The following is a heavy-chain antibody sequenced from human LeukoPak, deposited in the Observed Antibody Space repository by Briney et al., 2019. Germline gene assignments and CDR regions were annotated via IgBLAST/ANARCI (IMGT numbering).Heavy chain of an antibody. CDR1: GFTFSSHW. V-gene: IGHV3-7*01. CDR3: ASNWDYVRGYGMDV. J-gene: IGHJ6*02. CDR2: IKQDGGEK. D-gene: IGHD1-7*01. Sequence: GGSLRLSCAASGFTFSSHWVSWVRQAPGKRLQWVANIKQDGGEKHYADSVRGRFTISRDNTKNSLYLQMNSLRVEDSAVYYCASNWDYVRGYGMDVWGQGTTVTVSS.